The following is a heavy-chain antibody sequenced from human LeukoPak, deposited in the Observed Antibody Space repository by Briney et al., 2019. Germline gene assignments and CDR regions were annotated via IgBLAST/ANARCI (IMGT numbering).Heavy chain of an antibody. Sequence: GGSLRLSCTASGFTFSSYSMNWVRQAPGKGLEWVSSISTSSSYIYYADSVKGRFTISRDNSKNTLYLQMNSLRAEDTAVYYCAKSPTNYYDSSGYYYGDYWGQGTLVTVSS. CDR1: GFTFSSYS. J-gene: IGHJ4*02. CDR3: AKSPTNYYDSSGYYYGDY. D-gene: IGHD3-22*01. CDR2: ISTSSSYI. V-gene: IGHV3-21*04.